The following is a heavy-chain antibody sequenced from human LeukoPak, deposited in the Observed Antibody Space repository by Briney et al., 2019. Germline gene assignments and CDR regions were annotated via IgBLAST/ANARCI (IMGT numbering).Heavy chain of an antibody. J-gene: IGHJ5*02. D-gene: IGHD6-13*01. CDR3: ARGKGIAAALRFDP. CDR1: VYTFTDFY. Sequence: ASVKVSCKASVYTFTDFYIHWVRQAPGQGLDWRVWINPNSGGTGYAQKFQGRVNITRNTSISTAYMELSSLRSEDTAVYYCARGKGIAAALRFDPWGQGTLVTVSS. V-gene: IGHV1-8*03. CDR2: INPNSGGT.